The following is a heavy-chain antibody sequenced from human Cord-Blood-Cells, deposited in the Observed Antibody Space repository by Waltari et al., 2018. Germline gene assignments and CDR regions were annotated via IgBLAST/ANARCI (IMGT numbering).Heavy chain of an antibody. CDR2: IYYSGSP. D-gene: IGHD7-27*01. Sequence: QVQLQESGPGLVKPSEPLSLTCPVSGGSISSYYWSWIRQPPGKGLEWIGYIYYSGSPTYNPSLKSRVTISVDTSKNQFSLKLSSVTAADTTVYYCASSVTGDAFDIWGQGTMVTVSS. J-gene: IGHJ3*02. CDR1: GGSISSYY. CDR3: ASSVTGDAFDI. V-gene: IGHV4-59*01.